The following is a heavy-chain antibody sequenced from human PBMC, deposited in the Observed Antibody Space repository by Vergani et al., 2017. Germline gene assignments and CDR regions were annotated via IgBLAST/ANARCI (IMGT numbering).Heavy chain of an antibody. CDR1: VFTFSSYA. CDR2: ISGSGGST. Sequence: EVQLLESGGGLVQPGGSLRLSCAASVFTFSSYAMSWVRQAPGKGLEWVSAISGSGGSTYYADSVKGRFTISRDNSKNTLYLQMNSLRAEDTAVYYCAKAVKGYCSSTSCYTGEDWFDPWGQGTLVTVSS. J-gene: IGHJ5*02. D-gene: IGHD2-2*02. V-gene: IGHV3-23*01. CDR3: AKAVKGYCSSTSCYTGEDWFDP.